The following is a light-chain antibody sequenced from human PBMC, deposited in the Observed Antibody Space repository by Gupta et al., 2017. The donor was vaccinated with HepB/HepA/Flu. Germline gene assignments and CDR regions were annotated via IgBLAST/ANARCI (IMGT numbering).Light chain of an antibody. CDR3: AAWDNSLNAVV. CDR2: GNN. J-gene: IGLJ2*01. Sequence: SVLTQPPSASETPGQRVTISCSGSSSNIGSHTVNWYQQLPGTAPKLLIYGNNQRPSGVPDRFSGSKSGTSASLAVSGLQSEDEADYYCAAWDNSLNAVVFGGGTKVTVL. V-gene: IGLV1-44*01. CDR1: SSNIGSHT.